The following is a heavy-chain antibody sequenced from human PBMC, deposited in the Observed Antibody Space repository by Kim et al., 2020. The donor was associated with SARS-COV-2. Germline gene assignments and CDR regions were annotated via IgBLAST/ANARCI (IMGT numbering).Heavy chain of an antibody. Sequence: GGSLRLSCAASGFTFSRYWMHWVRQGPGKGLVWVSRINTDGNTTSYADSVKGRFTISRDNAKNTVYLQMNSLRAEDAAVYYCARGYSGFTGYSPFDPWG. CDR2: INTDGNTT. V-gene: IGHV3-74*01. CDR1: GFTFSRYW. J-gene: IGHJ5*02. CDR3: ARGYSGFTGYSPFDP. D-gene: IGHD3-9*01.